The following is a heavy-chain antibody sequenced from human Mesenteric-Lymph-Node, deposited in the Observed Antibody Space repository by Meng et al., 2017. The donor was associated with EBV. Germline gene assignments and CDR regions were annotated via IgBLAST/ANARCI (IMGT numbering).Heavy chain of an antibody. CDR2: IFHSGGT. CDR1: SGSIRNSNW. Sequence: LRHWGPGTLMPSGTLSRTCAVSSGSIRNSNWWSWVRQPPVKGLQWIGEIFHSGGTNYNPSLKSRVTLSVDKSKNQFSLKVNSLTAADTAVYYCARITFGGAIGDWGQGTLVTVSS. CDR3: ARITFGGAIGD. J-gene: IGHJ4*02. D-gene: IGHD3-16*02. V-gene: IGHV4-4*02.